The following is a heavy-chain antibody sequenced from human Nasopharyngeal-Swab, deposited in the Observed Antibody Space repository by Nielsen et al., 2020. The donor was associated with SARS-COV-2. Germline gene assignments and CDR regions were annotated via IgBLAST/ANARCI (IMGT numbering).Heavy chain of an antibody. Sequence: VRQPPGKGLEWVSAISGSGGSTYYADSVKGRFTISRDNSKNTLYPQMNSLRAEDTAVYYCAKDWDIDYVWGSYRYHPLFDYWGQGTLVTVSS. V-gene: IGHV3-23*01. CDR3: AKDWDIDYVWGSYRYHPLFDY. J-gene: IGHJ4*02. D-gene: IGHD3-16*02. CDR2: ISGSGGST.